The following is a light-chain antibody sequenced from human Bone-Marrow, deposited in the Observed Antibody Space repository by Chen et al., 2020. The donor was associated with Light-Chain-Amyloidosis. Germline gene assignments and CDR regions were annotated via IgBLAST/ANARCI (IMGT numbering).Light chain of an antibody. CDR3: QQYGTSPLT. Sequence: EIVLTQSPGTLSLSPGEGANLSCRASQTISSNYLTWYQQKFGQAPRLLIFGSSSSATVLPDKFTGSGSGTDFTLTINRLEPEDFAMYYCQQYGTSPLTFGGGTKVEIK. CDR1: QTISSNY. J-gene: IGKJ4*01. V-gene: IGKV3-20*01. CDR2: GSS.